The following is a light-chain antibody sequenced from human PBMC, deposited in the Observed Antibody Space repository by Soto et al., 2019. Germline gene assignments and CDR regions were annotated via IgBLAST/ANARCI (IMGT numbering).Light chain of an antibody. Sequence: QSVLNQPASVSGSAGQSISIFCAGTNSDIGRYNFVSWYQQRPGQAPKLLIFDVSNRPSGISDRFSGSKSGQTASLTISGLQAEDEADYYCNSYTSSSPPYVFGTG. CDR2: DVS. CDR1: NSDIGRYNF. J-gene: IGLJ1*01. CDR3: NSYTSSSPPYV. V-gene: IGLV2-14*01.